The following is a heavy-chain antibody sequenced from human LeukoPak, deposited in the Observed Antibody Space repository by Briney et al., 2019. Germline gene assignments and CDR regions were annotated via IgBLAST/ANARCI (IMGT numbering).Heavy chain of an antibody. D-gene: IGHD3-16*02. CDR2: INWNGGST. CDR3: ARDRGLRLGELSYTTFDY. V-gene: IGHV3-20*04. J-gene: IGHJ4*02. Sequence: GGSLRLSCAASGFTFDDYGMSWVRQAPGKGLEWVSGINWNGGSTGYADSVKGRFTISRDNAKNSLYLQMNSLRAEDTALYYCARDRGLRLGELSYTTFDYWGQGTLVTVSS. CDR1: GFTFDDYG.